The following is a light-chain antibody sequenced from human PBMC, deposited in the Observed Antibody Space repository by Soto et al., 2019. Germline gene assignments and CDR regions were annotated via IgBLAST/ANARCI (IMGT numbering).Light chain of an antibody. CDR2: AAY. V-gene: IGKV3-15*01. J-gene: IGKJ4*01. Sequence: EIVMTQSPATLSVSPGDGATLSCRASQSIGDNLAWYQQKPGQAPRLLIYAAYNRATGVSARFRGSGSGTEFTLSISGLQSEDFSVYYCQHYKTWPLTFGGGTRVEI. CDR1: QSIGDN. CDR3: QHYKTWPLT.